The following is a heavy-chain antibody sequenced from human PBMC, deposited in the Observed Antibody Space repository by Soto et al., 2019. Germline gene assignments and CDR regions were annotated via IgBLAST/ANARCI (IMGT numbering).Heavy chain of an antibody. D-gene: IGHD4-17*01. J-gene: IGHJ4*02. CDR2: IDNSGIT. Sequence: SETLSLTCTVSGGSISSGDHYWGWIRQHPERGLEWIGYIDNSGITYDNPSLKSRIAMSVDTSQNQFYLKLRSVTAADTAVYYCARNYGNYGHYFDSWGQGTLVTVSS. V-gene: IGHV4-31*03. CDR3: ARNYGNYGHYFDS. CDR1: GGSISSGDHY.